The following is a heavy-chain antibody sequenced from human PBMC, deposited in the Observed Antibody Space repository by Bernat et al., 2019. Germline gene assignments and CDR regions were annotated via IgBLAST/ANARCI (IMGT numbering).Heavy chain of an antibody. CDR3: ARDLFVSYYYYGMDV. J-gene: IGHJ6*02. D-gene: IGHD5/OR15-5a*01. CDR2: ISFHGTNK. CDR1: GFTFSDYG. V-gene: IGHV3-30-3*01. Sequence: QVQLVESGGSVVQPGGSLRLSCAASGFTFSDYGMHWVRQAPGLGLELVAFISFHGTNKYHADSVKGRFTISRDNTKNALYLQMDSLRAEDTAVYYCARDLFVSYYYYGMDVWGQGTTVTVSS.